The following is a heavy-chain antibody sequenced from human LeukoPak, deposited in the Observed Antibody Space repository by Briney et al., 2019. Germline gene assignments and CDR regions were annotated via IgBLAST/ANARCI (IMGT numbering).Heavy chain of an antibody. V-gene: IGHV4-61*02. D-gene: IGHD2-2*01. CDR2: IYTSGST. Sequence: SETLSLTCTVSGGSISSGSYYWSWIRQPAGKGLEWIGRIYTSGSTNYNPSLKSRVTISVDTSKNQLSMKRSSVTAADTAVYYYARVNVVGYYYYYMDVWGKGTTVTVSS. CDR1: GGSISSGSYY. J-gene: IGHJ6*03. CDR3: ARVNVVGYYYYYMDV.